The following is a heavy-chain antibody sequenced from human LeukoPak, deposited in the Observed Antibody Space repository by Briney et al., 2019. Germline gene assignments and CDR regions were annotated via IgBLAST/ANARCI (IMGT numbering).Heavy chain of an antibody. CDR3: ARAKRTRYCSSTSCYYYYGMDV. V-gene: IGHV1-8*01. J-gene: IGHJ6*02. CDR2: MNPNSGNT. CDR1: GYTFTSYD. Sequence: ASVKVSCKASGYTFTSYDINWVRQATGQGLEWMGWMNPNSGNTGYAQKFQGRVTMTRNTSISTAYMELSSLRSEDTAVYYCARAKRTRYCSSTSCYYYYGMDVWAKGPRSPSP. D-gene: IGHD2-2*01.